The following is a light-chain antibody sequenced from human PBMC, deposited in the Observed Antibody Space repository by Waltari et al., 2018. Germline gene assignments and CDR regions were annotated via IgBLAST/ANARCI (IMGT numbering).Light chain of an antibody. V-gene: IGKV3-15*01. J-gene: IGKJ2*01. CDR3: QQYNDWPQT. CDR2: GAS. Sequence: IVMTHSPATLSVSPGERVHLSFRASQSVSGNLAWYQQKPGQAPRLLMYGASTRGAGVPTRFSGSGSGTEFTVTISSLQSEDFAVYYCQQYNDWPQTFGQGTKLETK. CDR1: QSVSGN.